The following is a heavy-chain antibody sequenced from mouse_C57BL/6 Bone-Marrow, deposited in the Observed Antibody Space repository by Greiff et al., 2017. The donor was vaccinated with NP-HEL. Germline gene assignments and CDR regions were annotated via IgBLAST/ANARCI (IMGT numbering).Heavy chain of an antibody. CDR2: IWWDDDK. CDR3: SRVNTIVTTGYYYAMDY. Sequence: VKLVESGPGILQPSQTLSLTCSFSGFSLSTFGMGVGWFRQPSGKGLEWLAHIWWDDDKYYNPAVKSRLTIHKDTSKNQVFLKISNVDTAETATYYCSRVNTIVTTGYYYAMDYWGQGTSVTVSS. V-gene: IGHV8-8*01. CDR1: GFSLSTFGMG. J-gene: IGHJ4*01. D-gene: IGHD2-12*01.